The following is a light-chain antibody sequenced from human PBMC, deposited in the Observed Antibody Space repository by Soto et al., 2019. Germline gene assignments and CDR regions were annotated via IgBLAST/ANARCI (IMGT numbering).Light chain of an antibody. CDR3: KQLTPSIT. Sequence: DIVLTQTPLSSPVTLGQPASISCRSRQRLLHSAGHTYLSWLQQRPSQSPRLLISKISNRSSGVPDRFSGSGGGTYCTLEISMMEAEDVEVYYGKQLTPSITCGQGTRLDIK. CDR2: KIS. V-gene: IGKV2-24*01. J-gene: IGKJ5*01. CDR1: QRLLHSAGHTY.